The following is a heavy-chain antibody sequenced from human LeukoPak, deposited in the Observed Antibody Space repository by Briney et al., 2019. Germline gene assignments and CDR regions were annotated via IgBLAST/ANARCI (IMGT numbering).Heavy chain of an antibody. CDR3: ARLSSGWPNADY. CDR1: GFIFRNYG. D-gene: IGHD6-19*01. V-gene: IGHV3-21*01. Sequence: GGSLRLSCTASGFIFRNYGMNWVRQAPGKGLEWVSSISSSGTYIYYADSLKGRFTVSRDNAKNSLYLQMHSLGAEDTAVYYCARLSSGWPNADYWGQGTLVTVSS. CDR2: ISSSGTYI. J-gene: IGHJ4*02.